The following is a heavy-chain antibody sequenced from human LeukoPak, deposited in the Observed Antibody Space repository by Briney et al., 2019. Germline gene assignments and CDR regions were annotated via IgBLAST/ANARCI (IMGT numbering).Heavy chain of an antibody. CDR1: GFTFSSYA. J-gene: IGHJ4*02. CDR2: ITGSGALT. V-gene: IGHV3-23*01. CDR3: AKDRVDGSGSQFDS. Sequence: GGSLRLSCAASGFTFSSYAMSWVRQAPGKGLEWVSSITGSGALTYYADSVKGRFTISKDNAMDTLFLQMNSLRADDTAVYYCAKDRVDGSGSQFDSWGQGSLVTVSS. D-gene: IGHD3-10*01.